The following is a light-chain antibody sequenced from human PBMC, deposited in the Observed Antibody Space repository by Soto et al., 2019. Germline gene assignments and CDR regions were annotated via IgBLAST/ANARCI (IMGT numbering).Light chain of an antibody. CDR1: QSVLYSSNNKNH. CDR2: WAS. V-gene: IGKV4-1*01. Sequence: DIVMTQSPDSLAVSLGERATINCKSSQSVLYSSNNKNHLAWYQQKPGQPPKLVIDWASTREPGVPDRFSGSVSGTDFTLTINSLQAEDVAVYYCQQFYSLPLTFGGGTKVEIK. CDR3: QQFYSLPLT. J-gene: IGKJ4*01.